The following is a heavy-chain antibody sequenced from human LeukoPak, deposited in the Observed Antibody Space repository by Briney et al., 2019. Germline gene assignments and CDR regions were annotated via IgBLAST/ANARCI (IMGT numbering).Heavy chain of an antibody. V-gene: IGHV3-74*01. J-gene: IGHJ5*02. CDR2: INSDGINT. Sequence: GGALRLSCAAPGFTFSNYWMHWGRPAPGEGLVWVSRINSDGINTSYADSVKGRFTISRDNAKNTLNLQMNSLRAEDTAVYYCARDLGQYYDTSDNWFDPWGQGTLVTVSS. CDR1: GFTFSNYW. D-gene: IGHD3-22*01. CDR3: ARDLGQYYDTSDNWFDP.